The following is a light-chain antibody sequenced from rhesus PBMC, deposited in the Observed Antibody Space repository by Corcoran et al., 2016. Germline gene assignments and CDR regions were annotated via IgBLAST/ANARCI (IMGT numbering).Light chain of an antibody. CDR1: QSLVHSDGKTY. CDR3: MQGTHWPWT. Sequence: DVVMTQSPLSLPVTLGQPASISCRSSQSLVHSDGKTYLSWLPQKPGQPPRRLIYQVSNRDSGVPDRFSGSGAGTDFTMKISRVEAEDVGVYYCMQGTHWPWTFGQGTKVEIK. V-gene: IGKV2S9*01. J-gene: IGKJ1*01. CDR2: QVS.